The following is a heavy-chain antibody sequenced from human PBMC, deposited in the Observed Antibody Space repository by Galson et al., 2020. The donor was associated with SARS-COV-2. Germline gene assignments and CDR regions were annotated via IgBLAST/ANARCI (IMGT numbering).Heavy chain of an antibody. J-gene: IGHJ4*02. CDR2: ISYDGSNK. V-gene: IGHV3-30-3*01. CDR3: ARDGDRGYSYARLLDY. Sequence: GESLKISCAASGFTFSSYAMHWVRQAPGKGLEWVAVISYDGSNKYYADSVKGRFTISRDNSKNTLYLQMNSLRAEDTAVYYCARDGDRGYSYARLLDYWGQGTLVTVSS. CDR1: GFTFSSYA. D-gene: IGHD5-18*01.